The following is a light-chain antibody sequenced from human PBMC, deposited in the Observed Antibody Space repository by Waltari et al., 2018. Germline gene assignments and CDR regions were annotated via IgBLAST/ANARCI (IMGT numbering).Light chain of an antibody. V-gene: IGLV2-23*01. J-gene: IGLJ1*01. CDR1: SSDVGGYNY. CDR3: CSYAGSSTYV. Sequence: QSALTQPASVSGSPGQSITISCTGTSSDVGGYNYVSWYQQQPGKAPKLMIYEGSKRLSGVSNRFSGSKSGNTASLTISGLQAEDEADYYCCSYAGSSTYVFGTGTKVTVL. CDR2: EGS.